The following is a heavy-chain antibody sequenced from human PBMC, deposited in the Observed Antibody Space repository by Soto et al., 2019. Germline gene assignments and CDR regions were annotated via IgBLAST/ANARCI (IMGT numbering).Heavy chain of an antibody. CDR1: GDLFNNYA. Sequence: QVQLVQSGAEVKEPGSSVKVSCKATGDLFNNYAFNWVRQAPGQGLEWMGRISPLSSTTNYAQKFQGRVTIGEDELTTIIYLEVSNLESENTVMYYCAASSSVAAAGYFKFWGQGTLGTVS. V-gene: IGHV1-69*01. J-gene: IGHJ4*02. CDR2: ISPLSSTT. CDR3: AASSSVAAAGYFKF. D-gene: IGHD6-13*01.